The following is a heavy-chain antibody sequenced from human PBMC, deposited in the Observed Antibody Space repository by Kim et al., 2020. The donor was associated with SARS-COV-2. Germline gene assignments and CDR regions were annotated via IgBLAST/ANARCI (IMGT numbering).Heavy chain of an antibody. CDR3: ARTCLSGAFDI. Sequence: NNAQKLQGRVPMTRDTSLRTAYMELSRLRSDDTAVYYCARTCLSGAFDIWGQGTMVTVSS. V-gene: IGHV1-2*02. J-gene: IGHJ3*02.